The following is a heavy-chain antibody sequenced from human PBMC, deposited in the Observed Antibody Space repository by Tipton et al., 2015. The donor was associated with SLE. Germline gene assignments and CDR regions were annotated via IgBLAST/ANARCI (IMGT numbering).Heavy chain of an antibody. CDR3: AAGVGTTVFGY. Sequence: SLRLSCAASGFTFSSYAMSWARQAPGKGLEWVSVIYSGGSTYYADSVKGRFTISRDNSKNTLYLQMNSLRAEDTAVYYCAAGVGTTVFGYWGQGTLVTVSS. CDR2: IYSGGST. D-gene: IGHD1-1*01. V-gene: IGHV3-23*03. J-gene: IGHJ4*02. CDR1: GFTFSSYA.